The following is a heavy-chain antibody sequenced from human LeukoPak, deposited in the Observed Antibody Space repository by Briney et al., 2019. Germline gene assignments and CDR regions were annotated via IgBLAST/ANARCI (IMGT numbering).Heavy chain of an antibody. CDR1: GYTFTSYY. V-gene: IGHV1-46*01. CDR3: ARDQSYCSSTRCYTNWFDP. Sequence: ASVKVSCKASGYTFTSYYMHWVRQAPGQGLEWMGIINPSGGSTSYAQKFQGRVTMTRDTSTSTVYMELSSLRSEDTAVYYCARDQSYCSSTRCYTNWFDPWGQGTLVTVSS. CDR2: INPSGGST. J-gene: IGHJ5*02. D-gene: IGHD2-2*01.